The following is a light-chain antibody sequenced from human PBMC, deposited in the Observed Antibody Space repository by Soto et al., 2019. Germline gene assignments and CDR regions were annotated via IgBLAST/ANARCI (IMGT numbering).Light chain of an antibody. Sequence: IQMTQSPSSLSASVGDRVTITCRASQSISSYLNWYHQKPWKAPKLLIYAASSLQSGAPSRVSGSGSGTDFTLTISSLQPEDFATYYYQQSYSTLPITFGGGTKVDIK. CDR2: AAS. J-gene: IGKJ4*01. V-gene: IGKV1-39*01. CDR3: QQSYSTLPIT. CDR1: QSISSY.